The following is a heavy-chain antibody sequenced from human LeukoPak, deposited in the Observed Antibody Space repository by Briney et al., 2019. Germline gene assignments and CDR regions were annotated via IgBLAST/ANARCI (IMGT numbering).Heavy chain of an antibody. CDR2: IYQRATV. CDR3: ARDGLETTVTTGYAFDI. J-gene: IGHJ3*02. CDR1: GYSISSGYF. V-gene: IGHV4-38-2*02. Sequence: KTSETLSLTCNVSGYSISSGYFWGWVRQAPGKGLEWIGSIYQRATVHYNPSLKSRVTISLDTSKNHFSLNLRSMQASDTAVYYCARDGLETTVTTGYAFDIWGQGTMVTVSS. D-gene: IGHD4-17*01.